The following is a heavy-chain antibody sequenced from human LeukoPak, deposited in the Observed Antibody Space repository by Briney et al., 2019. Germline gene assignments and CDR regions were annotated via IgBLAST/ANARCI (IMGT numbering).Heavy chain of an antibody. D-gene: IGHD6-19*01. CDR3: ARRDSSSGWHGPFDY. CDR1: GGSFSGYY. V-gene: IGHV4-34*01. J-gene: IGHJ4*02. CDR2: INHSGST. Sequence: SSETLSLTCAVYGGSFSGYYWSWIRQPPGKGLEWIGEINHSGSTNYNPSLKSRVTISVDTSKNQLSLKLSSVTAADTAVYYCARRDSSSGWHGPFDYWGQGTLVTVSS.